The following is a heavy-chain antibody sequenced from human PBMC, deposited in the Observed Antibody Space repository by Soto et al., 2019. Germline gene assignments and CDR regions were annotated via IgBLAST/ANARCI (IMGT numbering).Heavy chain of an antibody. CDR2: INNSGST. CDR1: GGSFRGYH. J-gene: IGHJ1*01. V-gene: IGHV4-34*01. D-gene: IGHD6-19*01. Sequence: QVQLQQWGAGLLKPSETLSLTCAVHGGSFRGYHWTWIRQPPGKGLEWIGEINNSGSTNDNPSLKSRVTISRDTSKNQFSLSLSSVPASATAIYYCARGGYTSCWFRFWGHGILVTVAS. CDR3: ARGGYTSCWFRF.